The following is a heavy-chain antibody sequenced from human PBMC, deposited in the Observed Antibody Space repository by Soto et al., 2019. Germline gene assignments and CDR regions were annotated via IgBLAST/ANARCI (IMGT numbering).Heavy chain of an antibody. Sequence: GRSLRLSCEASGFTFSSYAMHWARQAPGKGLKNVSAISSNGGSTYYANSVKGRFTISRDNSKNTLYLQMGSLRAEDIAVYYCARGPIFYYESSGYYYYRSFDIW. J-gene: IGHJ3*02. CDR2: ISSNGGST. CDR1: GFTFSSYA. D-gene: IGHD3-22*01. V-gene: IGHV3-64*01. CDR3: ARGPIFYYESSGYYYYRSFDI.